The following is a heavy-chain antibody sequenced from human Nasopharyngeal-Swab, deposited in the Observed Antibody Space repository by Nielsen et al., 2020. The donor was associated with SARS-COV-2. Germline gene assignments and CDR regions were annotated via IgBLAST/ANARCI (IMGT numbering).Heavy chain of an antibody. CDR1: GGTFSSYA. CDR3: ARVGYSYGLNWYFDL. CDR2: IIPIFGTA. Sequence: SVKVSCKASGGTFSSYAISWVRQAPGQGLEWMGGIIPIFGTANYAQKFQGRVTITADESTSTAYMELSSLRSEDTAVYYCARVGYSYGLNWYFDLWGRGTLVTVSS. J-gene: IGHJ2*01. D-gene: IGHD5-18*01. V-gene: IGHV1-69*13.